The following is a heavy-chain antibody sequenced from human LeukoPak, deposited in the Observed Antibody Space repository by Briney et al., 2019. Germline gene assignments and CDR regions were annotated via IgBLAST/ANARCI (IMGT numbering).Heavy chain of an antibody. Sequence: GGSLRLSCAASGFTFDDYAMQWVRQAPGKGLEWVSGISWSSGSIGYADSVKGRFTISRDNAKNSLYLQMNSLRAEDTALYYCTRDGNYDSSGYIDYRGQGTLVTVSS. J-gene: IGHJ4*02. CDR3: TRDGNYDSSGYIDY. CDR2: ISWSSGSI. V-gene: IGHV3-9*01. CDR1: GFTFDDYA. D-gene: IGHD3-22*01.